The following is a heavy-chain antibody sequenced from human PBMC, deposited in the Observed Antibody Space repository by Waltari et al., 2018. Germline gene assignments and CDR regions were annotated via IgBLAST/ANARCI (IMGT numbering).Heavy chain of an antibody. J-gene: IGHJ3*02. CDR2: MSPDSGGT. V-gene: IGHV1-2*04. Sequence: VQLEQSGAEVKMPWASVNVSCKTSGYKFTGYYLHWVRLTPGQGLEWMGWMSPDSGGTSYAQKFQGWVTMTRDMSTRPAYMGLRRLTSGDTVVYYCARASVSGYYDSSASYTALTIWRQGTTVTGSS. CDR3: ARASVSGYYDSSASYTALTI. CDR1: GYKFTGYY. D-gene: IGHD3-22*01.